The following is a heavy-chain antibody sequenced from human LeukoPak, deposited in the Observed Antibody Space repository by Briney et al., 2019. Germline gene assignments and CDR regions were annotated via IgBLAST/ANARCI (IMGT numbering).Heavy chain of an antibody. CDR3: ARDGGYRSSTSCPMYYFDY. D-gene: IGHD2-2*01. CDR2: ISYDGSNK. CDR1: GFTFSSYA. Sequence: GGSLRLSCAASGFTFSSYAMHWVRQAPGKGLEWVAVISYDGSNKYYADSVKGRFTISRDNSKNTLYLQMNSLRAEDTAVYYCARDGGYRSSTSCPMYYFDYWGQGTLVTVSS. V-gene: IGHV3-30*04. J-gene: IGHJ4*02.